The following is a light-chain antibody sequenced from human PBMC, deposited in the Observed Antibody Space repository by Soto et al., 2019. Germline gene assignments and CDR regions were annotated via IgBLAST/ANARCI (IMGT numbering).Light chain of an antibody. CDR2: DVS. V-gene: IGLV2-11*01. CDR3: CSYAGSNNRV. J-gene: IGLJ3*02. Sequence: QSALTQPRSVSGSPGQSVAISCTGTSSDVGGYNYVSWYQQHPGKAPKLMIYDVSKRPSGVPDHFSGSKSGNTASLTISGLQAEDEADYYCCSYAGSNNRVFGGGTKLTVL. CDR1: SSDVGGYNY.